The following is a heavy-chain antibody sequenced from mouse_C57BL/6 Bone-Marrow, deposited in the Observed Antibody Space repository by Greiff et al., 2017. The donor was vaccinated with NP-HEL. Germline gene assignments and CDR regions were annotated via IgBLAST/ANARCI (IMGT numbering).Heavy chain of an antibody. Sequence: EVQLQQSGTVLARPGVVGKMGGKIVGRTVPPDCSPFLKAVRPPCLEFIVSIYPANSDTSYNQKFKGKAKLTAVTSASTAYMELSSLTNEDSAVYYCTRGCREAMDYWGQGTSVTVSS. J-gene: IGHJ4*01. CDR1: GRTVPPDC. V-gene: IGHV1-5*01. CDR2: IYPANSDT. CDR3: TRGCREAMDY.